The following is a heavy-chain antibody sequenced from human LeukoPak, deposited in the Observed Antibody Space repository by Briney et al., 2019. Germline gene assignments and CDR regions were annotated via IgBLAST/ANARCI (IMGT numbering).Heavy chain of an antibody. CDR1: GGSISSGDYY. J-gene: IGHJ3*02. CDR2: IYYSGST. CDR3: ARDASDHDAFDI. D-gene: IGHD2-21*01. V-gene: IGHV4-30-4*08. Sequence: SQTLSLTCTVSGGSISSGDYYWSWIRQPPGKGLEWIGYIYYSGSTYCNPSLKSRVTISVDTSKNQFSLKLSSVTAADTAVYYCARDASDHDAFDIWGQGTMVTVSS.